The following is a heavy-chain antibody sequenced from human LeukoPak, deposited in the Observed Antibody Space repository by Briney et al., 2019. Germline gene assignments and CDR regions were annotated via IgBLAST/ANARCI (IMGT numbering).Heavy chain of an antibody. V-gene: IGHV4-34*01. Sequence: PSETLSLTCAVHGGSFSGYYWSWIRQPPGKGLEWIGEINHSGSTNYNPSLKSRVTISVDTSKNQFSLKLSSVTAADTAVYYCARESNYDILTGYYKIFDYWGQGTLVTVSS. CDR1: GGSFSGYY. D-gene: IGHD3-9*01. CDR3: ARESNYDILTGYYKIFDY. CDR2: INHSGST. J-gene: IGHJ4*02.